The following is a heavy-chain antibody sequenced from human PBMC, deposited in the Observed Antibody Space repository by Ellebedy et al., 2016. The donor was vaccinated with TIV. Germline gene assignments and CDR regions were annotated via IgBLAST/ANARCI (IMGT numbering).Heavy chain of an antibody. Sequence: GESLKISXAASGFTFSSYSMNWVRQAPGKGLEWVSSISSSSSYIYYADSVKGRFTISRDNAKNSLYLQMNSLRAEDTAVYYCAKPVSRIAAAPDYWGQGTLVTVSS. CDR3: AKPVSRIAAAPDY. V-gene: IGHV3-21*01. CDR2: ISSSSSYI. CDR1: GFTFSSYS. J-gene: IGHJ4*02. D-gene: IGHD6-13*01.